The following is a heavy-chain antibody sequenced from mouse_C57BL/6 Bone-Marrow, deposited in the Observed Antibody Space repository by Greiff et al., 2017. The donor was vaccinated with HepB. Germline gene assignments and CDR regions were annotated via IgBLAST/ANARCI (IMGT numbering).Heavy chain of an antibody. J-gene: IGHJ1*03. CDR2: ISSGSSTI. Sequence: EVQLQQSGGGLVKPGGSLKLSCAASGFTFSDYGMHWVRQAPEKGLEWVAYISSGSSTIYYADTVKGRFTISRDNAKNTLFLQMTRLRSEDTAMYYCARAFFYYGSSYWFFDVWGTGTTVTVSS. CDR1: GFTFSDYG. V-gene: IGHV5-17*01. D-gene: IGHD1-1*01. CDR3: ARAFFYYGSSYWFFDV.